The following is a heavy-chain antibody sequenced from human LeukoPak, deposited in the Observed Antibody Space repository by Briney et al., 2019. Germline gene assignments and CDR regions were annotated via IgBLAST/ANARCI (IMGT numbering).Heavy chain of an antibody. CDR3: AKTSGYFDY. Sequence: PGGSLRLSCAASGFTLSTYPMSWVRQAPGKGLEWVSAISGSGNTYYADSVKGRFTISRDNSKNTLYLIMNSLRAEDTAVYYCAKTSGYFDYWGQGTLVTVSS. J-gene: IGHJ4*02. CDR2: ISGSGNT. V-gene: IGHV3-23*01. CDR1: GFTLSTYP.